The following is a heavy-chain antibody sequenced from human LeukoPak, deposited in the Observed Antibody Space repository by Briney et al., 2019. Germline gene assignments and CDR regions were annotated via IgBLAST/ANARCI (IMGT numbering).Heavy chain of an antibody. CDR3: ARGGYDSSSFWEH. CDR1: GFTFSSLW. J-gene: IGHJ1*01. D-gene: IGHD6-13*01. CDR2: IKPDGSDK. Sequence: PGGSLRPSCAASGFTFSSLWMTWVRQAPGKGLEWVANIKPDGSDKYYVDSVKGRFTISRDNAKNSLYLQMNSLRAEDTAVYYCARGGYDSSSFWEHWGQGTLVTVSA. V-gene: IGHV3-7*01.